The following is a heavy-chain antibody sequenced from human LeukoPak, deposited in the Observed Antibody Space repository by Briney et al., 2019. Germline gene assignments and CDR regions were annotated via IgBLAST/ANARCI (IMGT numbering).Heavy chain of an antibody. Sequence: GSVKVSCKASGYTFTSYGISWVRQAPGQGLEWMGWISAYNGNTNYAQKLQGRVTMTTDTSTSTAYMELRSLRSDDTAVYYCARVHRRAYSSSSQGFDPWGQGTLVIVSS. D-gene: IGHD6-6*01. CDR2: ISAYNGNT. CDR1: GYTFTSYG. CDR3: ARVHRRAYSSSSQGFDP. J-gene: IGHJ5*02. V-gene: IGHV1-18*01.